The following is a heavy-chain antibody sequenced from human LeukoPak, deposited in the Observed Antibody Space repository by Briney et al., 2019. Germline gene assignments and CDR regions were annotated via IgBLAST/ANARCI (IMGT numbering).Heavy chain of an antibody. J-gene: IGHJ3*02. CDR3: ARDQGKPWKAFDI. D-gene: IGHD1-1*01. Sequence: SETLSLTCTVSGGSISSYYWSWIRQPPGKGLEWIGYIYYSGSTNYNPSLKSRVTISVDTSKNQFSLKLSSVTAADTAVYYCARDQGKPWKAFDIWGQGTMVTVSS. CDR1: GGSISSYY. CDR2: IYYSGST. V-gene: IGHV4-59*01.